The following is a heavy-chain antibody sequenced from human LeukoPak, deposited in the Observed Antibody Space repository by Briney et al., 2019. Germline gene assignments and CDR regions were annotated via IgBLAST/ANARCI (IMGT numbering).Heavy chain of an antibody. V-gene: IGHV4-39*01. CDR1: GGSISNSNYY. Sequence: SETLSLTCTVSGGSISNSNYYWGWIRQPPGKGLEWIGSAYHSGTAYYNPSLKSRVTISVDTSKNQFSLRLNSVTAADTAVYYCASLWPYQLSAFDIWGQGTMVTVSS. CDR2: AYHSGTA. CDR3: ASLWPYQLSAFDI. J-gene: IGHJ3*02. D-gene: IGHD2-2*01.